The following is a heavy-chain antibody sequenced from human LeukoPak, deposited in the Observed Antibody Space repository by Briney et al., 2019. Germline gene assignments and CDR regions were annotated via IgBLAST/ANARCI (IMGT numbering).Heavy chain of an antibody. J-gene: IGHJ5*02. CDR2: INPNSGGT. D-gene: IGHD2-2*01. Sequence: ASVEVSCKASGYTFTGYYMHWVRQAPGQGLEWMGWINPNSGGTNYAQKFQGRVTMTRDTSISTAYMELSRLRSDDTAVYYCARSGFEDVAVPAARIGNWFDPWGQGTLVTVSS. CDR1: GYTFTGYY. V-gene: IGHV1-2*02. CDR3: ARSGFEDVAVPAARIGNWFDP.